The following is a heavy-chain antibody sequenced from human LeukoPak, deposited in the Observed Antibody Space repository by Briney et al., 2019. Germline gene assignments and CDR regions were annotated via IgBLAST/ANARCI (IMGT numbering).Heavy chain of an antibody. Sequence: ASVKVSCKASGYTFTAYFMHWVRQAPGQGLEWMGWFNPDSGDTHYAQKFQGRVTMTRDTSISTAYMELSRLRSDDTAVYYCARVLHMVRGVMMDYYYYYMDVWGKGTTVTVSS. J-gene: IGHJ6*03. CDR3: ARVLHMVRGVMMDYYYYYMDV. CDR1: GYTFTAYF. CDR2: FNPDSGDT. D-gene: IGHD3-10*01. V-gene: IGHV1-2*02.